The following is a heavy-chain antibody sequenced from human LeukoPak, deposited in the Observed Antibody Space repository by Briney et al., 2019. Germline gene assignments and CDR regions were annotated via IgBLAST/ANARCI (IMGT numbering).Heavy chain of an antibody. J-gene: IGHJ4*02. CDR3: AKDVFYDILTGLTDY. D-gene: IGHD3-9*01. Sequence: GGSLRLSCVGSEFIFSGFNIHWVRQAPGKGLQWVSSISGSGGSTYYADSVKGRFTISRDNSKNTLYLQMNSLRAEDTAVYYCAKDVFYDILTGLTDYWGQGTLVTVSS. V-gene: IGHV3-23*01. CDR1: EFIFSGFN. CDR2: ISGSGGST.